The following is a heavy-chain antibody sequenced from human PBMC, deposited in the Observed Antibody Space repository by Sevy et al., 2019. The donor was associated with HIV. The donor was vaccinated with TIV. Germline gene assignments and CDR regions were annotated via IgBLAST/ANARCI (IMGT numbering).Heavy chain of an antibody. Sequence: ASVKVSCKASGYTFTSYGINWVRQAPGQGLEWMGWISAYNGNTNYAQKLQGRVTMTTDTSTSTAYMELRSLRSDDTAAYYCARGGVPGYSSAWHSVYWGQGTLVTVSS. CDR1: GYTFTSYG. J-gene: IGHJ4*02. D-gene: IGHD6-19*01. V-gene: IGHV1-18*01. CDR2: ISAYNGNT. CDR3: ARGGVPGYSSAWHSVY.